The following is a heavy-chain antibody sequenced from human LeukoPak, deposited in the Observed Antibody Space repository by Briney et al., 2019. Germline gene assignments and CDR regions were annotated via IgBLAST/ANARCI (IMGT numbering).Heavy chain of an antibody. Sequence: ASVKVSCTASGYTFTGYYMHWVRQAPGQGLEWMGWINPNSGGTNYAQKFQGRVTMTRDTSISTACMELSRLRSDDTAVYYCAAAAGRGFDYWGQGTLVTVSS. J-gene: IGHJ4*02. CDR3: AAAAGRGFDY. D-gene: IGHD6-13*01. V-gene: IGHV1-2*02. CDR1: GYTFTGYY. CDR2: INPNSGGT.